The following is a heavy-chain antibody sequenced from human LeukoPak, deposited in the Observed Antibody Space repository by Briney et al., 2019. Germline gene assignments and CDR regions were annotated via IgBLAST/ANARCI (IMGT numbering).Heavy chain of an antibody. D-gene: IGHD4-17*01. CDR1: GYTFTSYG. CDR2: TSAYNGNT. Sequence: VASVKVSCKASGYTFTSYGISWVRQAPGQGLEWMGWTSAYNGNTNYAQKLQGRVTMTTDTSTSTAYMELRSLRSDDTAVYYCARVTVTKYYFDYWGQGTLVTVSS. V-gene: IGHV1-18*01. J-gene: IGHJ4*02. CDR3: ARVTVTKYYFDY.